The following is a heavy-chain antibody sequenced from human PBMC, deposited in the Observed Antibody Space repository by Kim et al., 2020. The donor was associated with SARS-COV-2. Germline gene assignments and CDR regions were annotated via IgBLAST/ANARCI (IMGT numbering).Heavy chain of an antibody. CDR1: GFTFSTYA. J-gene: IGHJ4*02. Sequence: GGSLRLSCAVSGFTFSTYAMSWVRQAPGKGLEWVSAISGSGGSTYYADFVKGRFTISRDNSKNTLFLQMNSLRAEDTAVYYCAKDRVFSRAFDYWGRGTLVTVSS. V-gene: IGHV3-23*01. D-gene: IGHD3-16*01. CDR3: AKDRVFSRAFDY. CDR2: ISGSGGST.